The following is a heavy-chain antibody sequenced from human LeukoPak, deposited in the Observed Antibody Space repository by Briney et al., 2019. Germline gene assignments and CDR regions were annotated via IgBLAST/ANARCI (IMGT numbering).Heavy chain of an antibody. CDR2: ISSNGGST. J-gene: IGHJ3*02. CDR3: ARVGPRWAFDI. CDR1: GFTFSSYP. D-gene: IGHD5-24*01. Sequence: PGGSLRLSCAPSGFTFSSYPMHWVRQAPGKGLEYVSAISSNGGSTYYANSVKGRFTISRDNSKNTLYLQMGSLRAEDMAVYYCARVGPRWAFDIWGQGTMVTVSS. V-gene: IGHV3-64*01.